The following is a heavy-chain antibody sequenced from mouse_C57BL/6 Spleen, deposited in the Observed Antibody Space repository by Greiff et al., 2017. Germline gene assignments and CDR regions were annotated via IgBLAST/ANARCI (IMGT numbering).Heavy chain of an antibody. CDR3: AKFTTVVATDYFDY. CDR1: GYTFTDYN. Sequence: EVQLQQSGPELVKPGASVKIPCKASGYTFTDYNMDWVKQSHGKSLEWIGNINPTNGGTTYNQKFKGQATLTVDKTSSTAYMELRILTSEDTSVYYCAKFTTVVATDYFDYWGQGTTLTVSS. V-gene: IGHV1-18*01. CDR2: INPTNGGT. D-gene: IGHD1-1*01. J-gene: IGHJ2*01.